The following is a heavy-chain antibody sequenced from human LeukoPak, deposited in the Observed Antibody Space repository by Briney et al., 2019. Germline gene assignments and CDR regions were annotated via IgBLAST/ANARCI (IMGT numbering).Heavy chain of an antibody. Sequence: SETLSLTCTVSGGSVSSYYWSWIRQPPGKGLEWIGYIYYSGSTNYNPSLKSRVTISVDTSKNQFSLNLSSVTAADTAVYYCARHFASSWYPDAFDIWGQGTMVTVSS. CDR2: IYYSGST. V-gene: IGHV4-59*08. CDR3: ARHFASSWYPDAFDI. J-gene: IGHJ3*02. CDR1: GGSVSSYY. D-gene: IGHD6-13*01.